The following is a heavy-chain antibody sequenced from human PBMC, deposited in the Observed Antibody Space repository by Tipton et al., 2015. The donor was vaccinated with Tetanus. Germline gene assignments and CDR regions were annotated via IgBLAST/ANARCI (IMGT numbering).Heavy chain of an antibody. D-gene: IGHD6-19*01. V-gene: IGHV1-18*01. CDR3: ARDRAVPVQAYGTDV. CDR2: IXPFTGDT. Sequence: QVQLVQSGAEVKKPGASVKVSCKASGYTXTXYGISWVRQAPGQGLEWVGWIXPFTGDTEYAQNLQDRLILTTDTSTATAYVEVRSLTSDDTAVYYCARDRAVPVQAYGTDVWXXGTSVTVSS. CDR1: GYTXTXYG. J-gene: IGHJ6*04.